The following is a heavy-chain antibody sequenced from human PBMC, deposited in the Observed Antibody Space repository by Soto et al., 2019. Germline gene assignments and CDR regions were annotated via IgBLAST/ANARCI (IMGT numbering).Heavy chain of an antibody. D-gene: IGHD6-6*01. Sequence: PSQTLSLTCAISGDSVSSNSAAWNWIRQSPSRGLEWLGRTYYRSKWYNDYAVSVKSRITINPDTSKNQFPLQLNSVTPEDMAVYYCARDIAARQKGGWFDPWGQGTLVTVSS. CDR1: GDSVSSNSAA. J-gene: IGHJ5*02. V-gene: IGHV6-1*01. CDR2: TYYRSKWYN. CDR3: ARDIAARQKGGWFDP.